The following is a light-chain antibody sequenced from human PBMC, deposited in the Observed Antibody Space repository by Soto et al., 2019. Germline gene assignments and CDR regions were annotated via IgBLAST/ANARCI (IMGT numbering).Light chain of an antibody. CDR3: QHHRGLPVT. J-gene: IGKJ4*01. V-gene: IGKV1-33*01. CDR2: DAS. Sequence: DIHMTQSPPSLSASVGDRVTITCQASEDIYKYLNWYRQIPGKAPNLLISDASNVEAGVPSRFSVSGSVTFFTFVISSLQPEDVATYYCQHHRGLPVTFGGGTKVDIK. CDR1: EDIYKY.